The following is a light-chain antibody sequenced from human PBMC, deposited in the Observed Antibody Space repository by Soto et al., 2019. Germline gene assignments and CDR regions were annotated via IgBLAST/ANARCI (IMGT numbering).Light chain of an antibody. V-gene: IGKV1-5*01. CDR3: QQYNSYSKT. CDR1: QSIGYW. Sequence: IQMTQSPSSLSASVGDRVTITCRASQSIGYWLAWYQQKPGKAPNLLIYAASSLETGVPSRFSGSGSGTEFTLSISSLQPDDSASYYCQQYNSYSKTFGQGTKVDIK. J-gene: IGKJ1*01. CDR2: AAS.